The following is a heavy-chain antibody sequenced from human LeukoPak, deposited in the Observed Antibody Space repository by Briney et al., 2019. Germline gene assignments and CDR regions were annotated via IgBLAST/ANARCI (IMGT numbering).Heavy chain of an antibody. CDR1: GFTFSTYA. V-gene: IGHV3-23*01. Sequence: PGGSLRLSCAASGFTFSTYAMNWVRQAPGKGLEWVSGISGSGGTTYYADSVKGRFTISRDNSKNMLYLQMNSLRAEDAAVYYCASSYYDILTAHSHWGQGILVTVSS. J-gene: IGHJ4*02. CDR2: ISGSGGTT. CDR3: ASSYYDILTAHSH. D-gene: IGHD3-9*01.